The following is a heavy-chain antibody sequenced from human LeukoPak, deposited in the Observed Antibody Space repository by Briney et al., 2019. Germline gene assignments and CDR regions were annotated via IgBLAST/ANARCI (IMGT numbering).Heavy chain of an antibody. D-gene: IGHD6-19*01. J-gene: IGHJ4*02. V-gene: IGHV3-30*18. Sequence: QPGGSLRLSCAASGFTFSTFGMHWVRQAPGKGLEWVAVRSHDGSTYYYADSVKGRFTISRDNSQNTLYLQMNSLRAEDTAVYYCAKSTQQWVVRTIDSDCWGPGTLVTVSS. CDR1: GFTFSTFG. CDR3: AKSTQQWVVRTIDSDC. CDR2: RSHDGSTY.